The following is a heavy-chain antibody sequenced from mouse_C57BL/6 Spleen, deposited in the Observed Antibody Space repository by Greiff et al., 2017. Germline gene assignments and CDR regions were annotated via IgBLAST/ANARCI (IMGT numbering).Heavy chain of an antibody. CDR1: GYAFSSSW. CDR2: IYPGDGDT. Sequence: QVQLQQSGPELVKPGASVKISCKASGYAFSSSWMNWVKQRPGKGLEWIGRIYPGDGDTNYNGKFKGKATLTADKSSSTAYMQLSSLTSEDSAVYFGERLGRTYARDYWGKGTSVTVSS. CDR3: ERLGRTYARDY. J-gene: IGHJ4*01. V-gene: IGHV1-82*01.